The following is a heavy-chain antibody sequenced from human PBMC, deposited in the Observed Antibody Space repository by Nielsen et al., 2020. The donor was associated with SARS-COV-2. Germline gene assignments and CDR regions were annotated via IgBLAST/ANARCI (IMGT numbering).Heavy chain of an antibody. V-gene: IGHV4-39*07. CDR2: IYYSGST. D-gene: IGHD3-22*01. J-gene: IGHJ5*02. CDR3: AREKFYYDTSNRPYNWFDP. CDR1: GDSISSNNYH. Sequence: SETLSLICTVSGDSISSNNYHWGWIRQPPGKGQEWIGTIYYSGSTYYNPSLKSRVTISVDTSKNQFSLRLSSVTAADTAVYYCAREKFYYDTSNRPYNWFDPWGQGTLVTVSS.